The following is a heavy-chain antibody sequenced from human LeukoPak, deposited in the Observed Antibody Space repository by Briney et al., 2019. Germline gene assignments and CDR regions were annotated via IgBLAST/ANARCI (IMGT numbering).Heavy chain of an antibody. CDR2: IYYSGST. CDR1: GGSIRSYY. CDR3: ARARFGYSYGPNWFDP. Sequence: SETLSLTCTVSGGSIRSYYWSWIRQPPGKGLVWIEYIYYSGSTNYNPALKSRVTISVDTSKNQFSLKLSSVTAADTAVYYCARARFGYSYGPNWFDPWGQGTLVTVSS. D-gene: IGHD5-18*01. J-gene: IGHJ5*02. V-gene: IGHV4-59*01.